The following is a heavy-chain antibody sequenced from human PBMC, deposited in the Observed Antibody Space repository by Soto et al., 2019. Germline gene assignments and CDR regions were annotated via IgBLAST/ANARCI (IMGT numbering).Heavy chain of an antibody. D-gene: IGHD6-6*01. Sequence: ASVKVSCKASGGTFSSYAISWVRQAPGQGLEWMGGIIPIFGTANYAQKFQGRVTITADESTSTAYMELSSLRSEDTAVYYCADSSSYYYYGMDVWGQGTTVTVSS. V-gene: IGHV1-69*13. J-gene: IGHJ6*02. CDR3: ADSSSYYYYGMDV. CDR1: GGTFSSYA. CDR2: IIPIFGTA.